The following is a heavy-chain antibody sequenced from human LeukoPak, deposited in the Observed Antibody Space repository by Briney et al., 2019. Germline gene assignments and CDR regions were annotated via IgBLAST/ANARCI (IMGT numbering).Heavy chain of an antibody. Sequence: GASVKVSCKASGYTFTSYGIIWVRQAPGQGLEWMGWISAYNGNTNYAQKLQGRVTMTTDTSTSTAYMELRSLRSDDTAVYYCARAYCSGGSCYSFYYYYYMDVWGKGTTVTVSS. CDR1: GYTFTSYG. V-gene: IGHV1-18*01. CDR2: ISAYNGNT. J-gene: IGHJ6*03. CDR3: ARAYCSGGSCYSFYYYYYMDV. D-gene: IGHD2-15*01.